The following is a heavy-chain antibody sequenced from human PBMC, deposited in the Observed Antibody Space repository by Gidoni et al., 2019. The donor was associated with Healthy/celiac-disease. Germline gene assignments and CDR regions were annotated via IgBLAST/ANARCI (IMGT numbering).Heavy chain of an antibody. Sequence: QVQLQESGPGLVKPSQTLSLTCTVSGGSISSGGYYWRWIRQHPGKGLEWIGYIYYSGSTYYNPSLKSRVTISVDTSKNQFSLKLSSVTAADTAVYYCARDGISGYYDSSGYYGLGAFDIWGQGTMVTVSS. CDR2: IYYSGST. CDR3: ARDGISGYYDSSGYYGLGAFDI. V-gene: IGHV4-31*03. D-gene: IGHD3-22*01. CDR1: GGSISSGGYY. J-gene: IGHJ3*02.